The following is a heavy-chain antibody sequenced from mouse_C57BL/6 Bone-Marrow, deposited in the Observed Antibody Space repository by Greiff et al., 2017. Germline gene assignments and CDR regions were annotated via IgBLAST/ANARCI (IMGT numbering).Heavy chain of an antibody. CDR2: IYPGSGST. J-gene: IGHJ2*01. Sequence: QVQLQQSGAELVKPGASVKMSCKASGYTFTSYWITWVKQRPGQGLEWIGDIYPGSGSTNYNEKFKSKATLTADKSSSTAYMELRSLTSEDSAVYFCARWGRQLRLPLGDYWGQGTTLTVSS. CDR3: ARWGRQLRLPLGDY. V-gene: IGHV1-55*01. D-gene: IGHD3-2*02. CDR1: GYTFTSYW.